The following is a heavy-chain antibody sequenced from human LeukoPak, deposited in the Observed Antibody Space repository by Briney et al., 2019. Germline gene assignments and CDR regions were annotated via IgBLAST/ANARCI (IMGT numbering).Heavy chain of an antibody. CDR1: GFTFSRYV. Sequence: GGSLRLSCAASGFTFSRYVMSWVRQAPGKGLVWVSRIRRDGSSTTYADYVKGRFTISRDNAKNTLYLQMNSLRVEDTAVYYCAREGQWLASDYWGQGTLVTVSS. J-gene: IGHJ4*02. CDR3: AREGQWLASDY. CDR2: IRRDGSST. V-gene: IGHV3-74*01. D-gene: IGHD6-19*01.